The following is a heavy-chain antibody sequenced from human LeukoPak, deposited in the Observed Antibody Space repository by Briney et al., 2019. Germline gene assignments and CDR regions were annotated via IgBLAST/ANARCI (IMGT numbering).Heavy chain of an antibody. Sequence: SVTLSLPCTLSGYSIRPYYWRWFRQPAGKGLEWIGRMHSSGNTNYNPSLQSRVRLSIDTSQNQFSLRLTSLTAADTAVYFCARDVGKAYWGQGLLAIVSS. CDR3: ARDVGKAY. CDR1: GYSIRPYY. D-gene: IGHD4-23*01. V-gene: IGHV4-4*07. CDR2: MHSSGNT. J-gene: IGHJ4*02.